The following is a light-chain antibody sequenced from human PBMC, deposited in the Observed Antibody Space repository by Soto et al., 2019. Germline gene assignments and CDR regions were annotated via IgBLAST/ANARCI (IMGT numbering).Light chain of an antibody. V-gene: IGLV7-46*01. CDR3: LLSYSGARSV. J-gene: IGLJ3*02. CDR1: TGAVTSGHY. CDR2: DTS. Sequence: QAVVTQEPSLTVSPGGTVTLTCGSSTGAVTSGHYPYWFQQKPGQAPRTLIYDTSNKHSWTPARFSGSLLGGKAALTLSGAQPEDEAEYYCLLSYSGARSVFGRGTKVTVL.